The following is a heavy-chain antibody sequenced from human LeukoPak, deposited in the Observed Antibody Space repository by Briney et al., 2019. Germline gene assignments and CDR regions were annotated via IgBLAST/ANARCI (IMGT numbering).Heavy chain of an antibody. CDR2: FSADEINI. CDR3: TKAAVYSINWTPFDD. Sequence: GRSLRLSCAASGSTFSIYGMHWVRQAPGKGLEWVALFSADEINIYYADSVKGRFTISRGNSKNMLYLQMDSLRAEDTAVYYCTKAAVYSINWTPFDDWGQGTLVTVSS. D-gene: IGHD6-13*01. V-gene: IGHV3-30*18. J-gene: IGHJ4*02. CDR1: GSTFSIYG.